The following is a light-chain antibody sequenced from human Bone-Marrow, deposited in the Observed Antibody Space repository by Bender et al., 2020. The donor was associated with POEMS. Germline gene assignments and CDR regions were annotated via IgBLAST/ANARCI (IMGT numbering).Light chain of an antibody. Sequence: QSALTQPASVSGSPGQSITISCTGTSSDVGTYNLVSWYQQHPGKAPKLIIYEVSTRPSGISLRFSRSKSGNTASLTISSLQAEDEAHYFCCSYAGSSTVIFGGGTKLAVL. CDR3: CSYAGSSTVI. V-gene: IGLV2-23*02. CDR1: SSDVGTYNL. CDR2: EVS. J-gene: IGLJ2*01.